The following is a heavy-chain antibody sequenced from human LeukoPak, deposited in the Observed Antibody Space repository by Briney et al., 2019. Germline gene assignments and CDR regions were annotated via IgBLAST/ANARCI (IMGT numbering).Heavy chain of an antibody. CDR3: AREKIGTGTVLGKDYYYMDV. CDR1: DGSISSTSYY. D-gene: IGHD3-16*01. Sequence: SVTLSLTCTVSDGSISSTSYYWGWIRQPPGKGLEWIGSIYYSGSTYYDPSLKSRVTISVDTSKNQFSLKLSSVTAADTAVYYCAREKIGTGTVLGKDYYYMDVWGKGTTVTVSS. J-gene: IGHJ6*03. V-gene: IGHV4-39*07. CDR2: IYYSGST.